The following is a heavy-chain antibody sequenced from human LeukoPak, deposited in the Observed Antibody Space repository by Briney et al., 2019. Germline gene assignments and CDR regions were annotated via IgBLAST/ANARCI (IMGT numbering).Heavy chain of an antibody. Sequence: SETLSLTCAVSGGSISSSNWWSWVRQPPGKGLEWIGEIYHSGSTNYNPSLKSRVTISVDKSKNQFSLKLSSVTAADTAVYYCARYLRYCSSTSCLYYFDYWGQGTLVTVSS. CDR2: IYHSGST. V-gene: IGHV4-4*02. J-gene: IGHJ4*02. CDR1: GGSISSSNW. CDR3: ARYLRYCSSTSCLYYFDY. D-gene: IGHD2-2*01.